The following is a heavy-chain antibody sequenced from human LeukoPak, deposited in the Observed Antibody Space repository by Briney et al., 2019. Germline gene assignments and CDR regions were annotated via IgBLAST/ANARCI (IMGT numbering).Heavy chain of an antibody. CDR2: IKTDGSII. Sequence: GGSLRLSCAASGFTFSTYWMHWVRQAPGKGLVWISRIKTDGSIISYADSVRDRFTISRDNAKNTLYLQMNSLRVEDTAVYYCARVATGSYHFDYWGQGTLVTVSS. V-gene: IGHV3-74*01. D-gene: IGHD1-26*01. CDR1: GFTFSTYW. J-gene: IGHJ4*02. CDR3: ARVATGSYHFDY.